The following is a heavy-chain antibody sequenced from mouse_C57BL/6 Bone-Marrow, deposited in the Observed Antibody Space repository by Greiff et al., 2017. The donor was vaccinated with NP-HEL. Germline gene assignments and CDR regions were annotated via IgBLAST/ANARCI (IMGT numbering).Heavy chain of an antibody. V-gene: IGHV1-69*01. Sequence: VQLQESGAELVMPGASVKLSCKASGYTFTSYWMHWVKQRPGQGLEWIGEIDPSDSYTNYNQKFKGKSTLTVDKSSSTAYMQLSSLTSEDSAVYYCAGGLFDYWGQGTTLTVSS. CDR3: AGGLFDY. CDR1: GYTFTSYW. CDR2: IDPSDSYT. J-gene: IGHJ2*01.